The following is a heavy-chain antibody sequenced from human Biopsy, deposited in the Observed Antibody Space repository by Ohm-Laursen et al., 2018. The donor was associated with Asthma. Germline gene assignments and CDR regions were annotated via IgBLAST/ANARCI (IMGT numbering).Heavy chain of an antibody. Sequence: SLRLSCTASGFAVSRDHMFWVRQAPGKGLEWVSYISSSSSTIYYADSVKGRFTISRDNAKNSLYLQMNSLRDEDTAVYYCARDYGGNSGYYYGMDVWGQGTTVTVSS. CDR1: GFAVSRDH. CDR3: ARDYGGNSGYYYGMDV. CDR2: ISSSSSTI. V-gene: IGHV3-48*02. J-gene: IGHJ6*02. D-gene: IGHD4-23*01.